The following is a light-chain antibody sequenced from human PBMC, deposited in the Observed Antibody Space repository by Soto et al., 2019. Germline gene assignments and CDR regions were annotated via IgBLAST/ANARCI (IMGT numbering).Light chain of an antibody. Sequence: EIVMTQSPGTLSVSPGERVTLSCRASQSVGSSLAWYQQKPGQAPRLLIFAASTRVTGVPPRFSGSGSGTDFTLAISSLQSEDFAVYYCQQYINWPPTFTFGQGTTLEIK. CDR2: AAS. V-gene: IGKV3-15*01. J-gene: IGKJ2*01. CDR3: QQYINWPPTFT. CDR1: QSVGSS.